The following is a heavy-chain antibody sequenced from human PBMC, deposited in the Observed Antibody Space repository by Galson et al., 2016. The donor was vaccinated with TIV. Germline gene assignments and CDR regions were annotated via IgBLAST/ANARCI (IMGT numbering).Heavy chain of an antibody. CDR1: GYTFTNYG. Sequence: SVKVSCKASGYTFTNYGISWVRQAPGQGLEWMGWISGYDTNTEYVQKLQDRVTMTKDTSTSTAYMELRSLRYDDTAVYYCARDAPYSSSWSIDYRGQGALVTVSS. CDR3: ARDAPYSSSWSIDY. D-gene: IGHD6-13*01. CDR2: ISGYDTNT. V-gene: IGHV1-18*04. J-gene: IGHJ4*02.